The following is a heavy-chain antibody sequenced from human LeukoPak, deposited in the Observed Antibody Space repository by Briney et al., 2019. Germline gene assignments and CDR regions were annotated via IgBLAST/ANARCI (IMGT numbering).Heavy chain of an antibody. Sequence: GRSLRLSCAASGFTFSSHGMHWVRQAPGKGLEWVTAISHDGNNKNYADSVKGRFTISRDNSKNTPYLQLNSLRAEDTAVYYCASGPYWGQGTQVTVPS. CDR3: ASGPY. CDR2: ISHDGNNK. V-gene: IGHV3-30*03. J-gene: IGHJ1*01. CDR1: GFTFSSHG.